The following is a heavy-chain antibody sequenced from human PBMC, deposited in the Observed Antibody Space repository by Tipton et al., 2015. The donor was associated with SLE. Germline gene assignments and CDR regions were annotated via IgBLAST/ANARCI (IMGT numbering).Heavy chain of an antibody. CDR3: ARVSSYSGSYYVDY. CDR2: IYHSGST. J-gene: IGHJ4*02. D-gene: IGHD1-26*01. V-gene: IGHV4-38-2*01. Sequence: TLSLTCAVSGYSISSGYYWGWIRQPPGKGLEWIGSIYHSGSTYYNPSLKRRVTISVDTSKNQFSLKLSSVTAADTAVYYCARVSSYSGSYYVDYWGQGTLVTVSS. CDR1: GYSISSGYY.